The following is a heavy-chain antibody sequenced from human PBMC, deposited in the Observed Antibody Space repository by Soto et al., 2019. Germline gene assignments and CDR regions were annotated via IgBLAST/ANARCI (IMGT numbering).Heavy chain of an antibody. J-gene: IGHJ4*02. CDR2: INHSGST. CDR3: AVTQAGTAGTRPDVADDY. D-gene: IGHD6-13*01. Sequence: SETLSLTCAVYGGSFSGYYWSWIRQPPGKGLEWIGEINHSGSTNYNPSLKSRVTISVDTSKNQFSLKLSSVTAADTAVYYCAVTQAGTAGTRPDVADDYWGQGTLVTVS. CDR1: GGSFSGYY. V-gene: IGHV4-34*01.